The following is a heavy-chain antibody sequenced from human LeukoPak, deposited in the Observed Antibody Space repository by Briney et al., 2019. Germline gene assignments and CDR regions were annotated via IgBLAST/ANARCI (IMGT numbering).Heavy chain of an antibody. CDR1: GYTLTSYA. CDR2: ISAYNGNT. V-gene: IGHV1-18*01. Sequence: ASVKVSCKASGYTLTSYAMHWVRQAPGQGLEWMGWISAYNGNTNYAQKLQGRVTMTTDTSTSTAYMELRSLRSDDTAVYYCAVGVEGLPFDYWGQGTLVTVSS. J-gene: IGHJ4*02. CDR3: AVGVEGLPFDY. D-gene: IGHD2-15*01.